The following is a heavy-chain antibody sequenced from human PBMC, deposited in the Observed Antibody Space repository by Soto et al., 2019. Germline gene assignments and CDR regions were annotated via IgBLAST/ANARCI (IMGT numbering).Heavy chain of an antibody. CDR2: IIPIFGTA. Sequence: SVKVSCKASGGTFSTYAISWVRQAPGQGLEWMGGIIPIFGTAKYAQKFQGRVTITADESTSTAYMELSSLRSEDTAVYYCAREIFGVIISGGRDAFDIWRQGTMVTVSS. CDR3: AREIFGVIISGGRDAFDI. V-gene: IGHV1-69*13. CDR1: GGTFSTYA. J-gene: IGHJ3*02. D-gene: IGHD3-3*01.